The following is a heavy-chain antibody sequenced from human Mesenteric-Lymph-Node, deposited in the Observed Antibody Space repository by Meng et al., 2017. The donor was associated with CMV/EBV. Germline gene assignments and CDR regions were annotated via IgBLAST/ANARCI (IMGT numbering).Heavy chain of an antibody. CDR3: ARGTYYDFWRAPTFSWYFDL. Sequence: SETLSLTCTVSGGSISSSSYYWGWIRQPPGKGLEWIGSIYYSGSTYYNPSLKSRVTISVDTSKNQFSLKLSSVTAADTAVYYCARGTYYDFWRAPTFSWYFDLWGRGTLVTVSS. V-gene: IGHV4-39*07. J-gene: IGHJ2*01. D-gene: IGHD3-3*01. CDR1: GGSISSSSYY. CDR2: IYYSGST.